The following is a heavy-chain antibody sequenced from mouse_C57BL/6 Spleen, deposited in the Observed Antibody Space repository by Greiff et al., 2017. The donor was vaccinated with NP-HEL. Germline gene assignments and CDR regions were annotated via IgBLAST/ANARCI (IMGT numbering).Heavy chain of an antibody. CDR3: ARGSSYWYFDY. V-gene: IGHV3-6*01. Sequence: EVKVEESGPGLVKPSQSLSLTCSVTGYSITSGYYWNWIRQFPGNKLEWMGYISYDGSNNYNPSLKNRISITRDTSKNQFFLKLNSVTTEDTATYYCARGSSYWYFDYWGQGTTLTVSS. CDR2: ISYDGSN. J-gene: IGHJ2*01. CDR1: GYSITSGYY. D-gene: IGHD1-1*01.